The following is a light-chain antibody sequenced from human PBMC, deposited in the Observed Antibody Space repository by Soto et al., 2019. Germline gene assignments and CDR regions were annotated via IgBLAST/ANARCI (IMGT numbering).Light chain of an antibody. CDR3: VAWDDSLSGRV. Sequence: QPVLTQPPSASGTPGQRVTISCSGSGSNIGSHDVYWYQHLPGTAPKVLIYRNDQRPSGVPDRFSASRSGTSASLAISGLRSEDEADYYCVAWDDSLSGRVFGGGTQLNVL. CDR2: RND. J-gene: IGLJ3*02. V-gene: IGLV1-47*02. CDR1: GSNIGSHD.